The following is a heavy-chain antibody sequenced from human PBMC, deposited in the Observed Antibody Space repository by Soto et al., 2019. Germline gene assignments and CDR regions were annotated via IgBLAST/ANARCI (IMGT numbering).Heavy chain of an antibody. Sequence: QVQLVESGGGVVQPGRSLRLSCVASGFSISRSAMHWVRQAPGKGLEWVAVIAYDGSNKWYADSAKGRFTISRDNSNNTLYLDMSSLRAEDTAVYFCARDLQAGDDNVNWFAPWGQGTLVTVSS. CDR1: GFSISRSA. J-gene: IGHJ5*02. CDR2: IAYDGSNK. D-gene: IGHD1-1*01. CDR3: ARDLQAGDDNVNWFAP. V-gene: IGHV3-30-3*01.